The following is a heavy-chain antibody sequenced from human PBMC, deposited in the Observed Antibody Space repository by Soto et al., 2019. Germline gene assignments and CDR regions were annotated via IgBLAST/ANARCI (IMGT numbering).Heavy chain of an antibody. CDR2: IYYSGTT. CDR1: GYSISSSNW. D-gene: IGHD1-26*01. Sequence: QVQLQESGPGLVKPSDTLSLTCAVSGYSISSSNWWGWIRQPPGKGLEWIGYIYYSGTTYYHPSPKSRVTMSVDTSKNQFSLKLTSVTAVDTAVYYCARREIQGPIDYWGQGTLVTVSS. J-gene: IGHJ4*02. V-gene: IGHV4-28*01. CDR3: ARREIQGPIDY.